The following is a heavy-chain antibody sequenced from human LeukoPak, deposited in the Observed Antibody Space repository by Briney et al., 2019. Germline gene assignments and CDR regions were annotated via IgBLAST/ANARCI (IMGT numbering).Heavy chain of an antibody. D-gene: IGHD6-19*01. CDR3: ARRIGGGWAYWYFGL. Sequence: SETLSLTCTVSGGSIFDYYWSWFRQPPGKALEYIGYIYYSGTTSYNPSLKGRVTMSVDTSKKQLSLKLRSVNGADTAMYYCARRIGGGWAYWYFGLWGRGTLVTVSS. CDR1: GGSIFDYY. CDR2: IYYSGTT. J-gene: IGHJ2*01. V-gene: IGHV4-59*08.